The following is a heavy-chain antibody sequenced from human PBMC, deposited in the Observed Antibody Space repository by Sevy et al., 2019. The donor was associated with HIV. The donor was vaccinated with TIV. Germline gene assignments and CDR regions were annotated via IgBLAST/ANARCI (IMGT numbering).Heavy chain of an antibody. Sequence: GGSLRLSCVASGFTFISYTMSWVRQAPGKGLEWVSEISSSGGSTYYGDSVKGRFTISRDNSKNTVYLEINNLRAEDTALYYCAKEEFSGYNFGYWGQGTLVTVSS. J-gene: IGHJ4*02. V-gene: IGHV3-23*01. D-gene: IGHD5-12*01. CDR1: GFTFISYT. CDR3: AKEEFSGYNFGY. CDR2: ISSSGGST.